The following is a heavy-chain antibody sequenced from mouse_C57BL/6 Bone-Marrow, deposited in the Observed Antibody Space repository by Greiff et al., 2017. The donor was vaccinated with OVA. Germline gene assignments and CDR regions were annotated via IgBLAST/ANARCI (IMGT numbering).Heavy chain of an antibody. J-gene: IGHJ4*01. CDR3: VRHRWDVGAMDY. CDR2: IRSKSNNYAT. Sequence: EVQLVESGGGLVQPKGSLKLSCAASGFSFNTYAMNWVRQAPGKGLEWVARIRSKSNNYATYYADSVKDRFTISRDDSESMLYLQMNNLKTEDTAMYYCVRHRWDVGAMDYWGQGTSVTVSS. CDR1: GFSFNTYA. V-gene: IGHV10-1*01. D-gene: IGHD4-1*01.